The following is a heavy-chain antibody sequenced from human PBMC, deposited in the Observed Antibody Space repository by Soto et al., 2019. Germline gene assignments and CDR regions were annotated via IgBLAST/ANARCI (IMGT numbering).Heavy chain of an antibody. CDR2: IIPILGIA. CDR3: VTVPPKFQKDYYDSSDFFEYFDY. D-gene: IGHD3-22*01. J-gene: IGHJ4*01. Sequence: VKVSCKASGGTFSSYTISWVRQAPGQGLEWMGRIIPILGIANYAQKFQGRVTITADKSTSTAYMELSSLRSEDTAVYYCVTVPPKFQKDYYDSSDFFEYFDYWGHGTLVTVSS. CDR1: GGTFSSYT. V-gene: IGHV1-69*02.